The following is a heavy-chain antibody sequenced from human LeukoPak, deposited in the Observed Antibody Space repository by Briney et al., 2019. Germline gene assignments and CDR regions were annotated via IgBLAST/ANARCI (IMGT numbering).Heavy chain of an antibody. CDR3: ARDLAFSRLDY. Sequence: GGSLRLSCAVSGLTFSSSWMDWVRQAPGKGLEWVASINPDGIKRYSADSVKGRFTISRDNARNSLYLQMDSLRVEDTAFYYCARDLAFSRLDYWGQGVLVTISS. V-gene: IGHV3-7*01. J-gene: IGHJ4*02. CDR1: GLTFSSSW. CDR2: INPDGIKR. D-gene: IGHD2/OR15-2a*01.